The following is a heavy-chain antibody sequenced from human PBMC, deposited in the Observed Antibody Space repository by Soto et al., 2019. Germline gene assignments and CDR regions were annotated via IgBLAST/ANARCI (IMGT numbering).Heavy chain of an antibody. CDR1: GFTFNNYA. Sequence: QLLESGGGLIPQGGSLRLSCLASGFTFNNYAMAWVRQAPGKGPEHVSGFHVTGDTTYYADSVKGRFTISRDNSRTTLVLQMNSLTAEDTALYYCTSRLDGAGMGCWGQGTLVTVSS. D-gene: IGHD3-10*01. CDR3: TSRLDGAGMGC. V-gene: IGHV3-23*01. J-gene: IGHJ4*02. CDR2: FHVTGDTT.